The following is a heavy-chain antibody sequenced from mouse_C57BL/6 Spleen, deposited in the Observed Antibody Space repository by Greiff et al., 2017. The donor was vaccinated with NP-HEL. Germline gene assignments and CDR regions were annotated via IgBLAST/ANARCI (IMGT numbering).Heavy chain of an antibody. V-gene: IGHV14-3*01. CDR2: IDPANGNT. CDR1: GFNIKNTY. CDR3: ARSGDYDFYYAMDY. J-gene: IGHJ4*01. Sequence: EVQLQQSVAELVRQGASVKLSCTASGFNIKNTYMHWVKQRPEQGLEWIGRIDPANGNTKYAPKFQGKATITADTSSDTAYLHLSSLTYEDTAIYYCARSGDYDFYYAMDYWSQGTSVTVSS. D-gene: IGHD2-4*01.